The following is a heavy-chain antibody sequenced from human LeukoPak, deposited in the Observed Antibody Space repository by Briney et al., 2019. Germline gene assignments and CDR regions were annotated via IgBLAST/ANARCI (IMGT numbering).Heavy chain of an antibody. J-gene: IGHJ4*02. V-gene: IGHV3-30*02. Sequence: GGSLRLSCAASGFTVSSNYMSWVRQAPGKGLVWVAFIRYDGNDKYYSGSVEGRFTISRDNPKNTLYLQMNSLRVEDTSFYYCVKRGATVRRTYFFDSWGQGALVTVSS. CDR1: GFTVSSNY. CDR2: IRYDGNDK. D-gene: IGHD1-26*01. CDR3: VKRGATVRRTYFFDS.